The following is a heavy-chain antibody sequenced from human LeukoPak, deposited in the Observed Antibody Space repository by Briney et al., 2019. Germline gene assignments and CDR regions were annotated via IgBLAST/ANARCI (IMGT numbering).Heavy chain of an antibody. D-gene: IGHD3-22*01. Sequence: GGSLRLSCAASGFTFSSYGMHWVRQAPGKGLEWVAVIWYDGSNKYYADSVKGRFTISRDNSKNTLYLQMNSLRAEDTAVYYCARDQAYYYDSSPSGYYYYGMDVWGQGTTVTVSS. CDR1: GFTFSSYG. J-gene: IGHJ6*02. V-gene: IGHV3-33*01. CDR2: IWYDGSNK. CDR3: ARDQAYYYDSSPSGYYYYGMDV.